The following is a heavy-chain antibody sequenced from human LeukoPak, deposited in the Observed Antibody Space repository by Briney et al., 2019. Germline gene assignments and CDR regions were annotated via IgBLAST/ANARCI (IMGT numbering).Heavy chain of an antibody. Sequence: ASVKVSCKASGYTFTGYYMHWVRQAPGQGLEWMGWINPNSGGTNYAQKFQGRVTMTRDTSISTAYMELSRLRSEDTAVYYCARDIAARRAARLAFDIWGQGTMVTVSS. CDR3: ARDIAARRAARLAFDI. D-gene: IGHD6-6*01. V-gene: IGHV1-2*02. J-gene: IGHJ3*02. CDR2: INPNSGGT. CDR1: GYTFTGYY.